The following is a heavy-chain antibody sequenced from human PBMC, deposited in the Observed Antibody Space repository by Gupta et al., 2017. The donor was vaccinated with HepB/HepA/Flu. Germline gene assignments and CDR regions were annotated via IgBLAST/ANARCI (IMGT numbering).Heavy chain of an antibody. D-gene: IGHD3-16*01. Sequence: VKGRFTISRDNSKNTLYLQMNSLRAEDTAVYYCAKDSSAATAYYDYVWGSPPLLVTPDYWGQGTLVTVSS. J-gene: IGHJ4*02. V-gene: IGHV3-23*01. CDR3: AKDSSAATAYYDYVWGSPPLLVTPDY.